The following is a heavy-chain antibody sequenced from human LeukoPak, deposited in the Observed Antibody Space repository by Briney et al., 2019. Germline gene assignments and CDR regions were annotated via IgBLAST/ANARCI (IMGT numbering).Heavy chain of an antibody. Sequence: GGSLRLSCAASGFTFSSYAMHWVRQAPGKGLEWVAVISYDGSNKYYADSVKGRFTISRDNSKNTLYLQMNSLRAEDTAVYYCAKGWQQYDYWGQGTLVTVSS. CDR3: AKGWQQYDY. V-gene: IGHV3-30-3*01. CDR1: GFTFSSYA. J-gene: IGHJ4*02. D-gene: IGHD6-13*01. CDR2: ISYDGSNK.